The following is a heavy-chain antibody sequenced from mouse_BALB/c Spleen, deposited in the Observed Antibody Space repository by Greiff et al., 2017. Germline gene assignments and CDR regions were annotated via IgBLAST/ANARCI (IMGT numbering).Heavy chain of an antibody. V-gene: IGHV1-5*01. D-gene: IGHD1-1*01. CDR2: IYPGNSDT. CDR1: GYTFTSYW. CDR3: TRSVVATRYYAMDY. J-gene: IGHJ4*01. Sequence: EVQLQQSGTVLARPGASVKMSCKASGYTFTSYWMHWVKQRPGQGLEWIGAIYPGNSDTSYNQKFKGKAKLTAVTSTSTAYMELSSLTNEDSAVYYCTRSVVATRYYAMDYWDQGTSVTVSS.